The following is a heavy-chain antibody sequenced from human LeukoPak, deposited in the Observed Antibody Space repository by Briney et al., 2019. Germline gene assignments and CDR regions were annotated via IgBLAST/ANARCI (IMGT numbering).Heavy chain of an antibody. J-gene: IGHJ3*02. D-gene: IGHD3-3*01. CDR3: ASERITIFGVAPLGRSGAFDI. CDR1: GGSISSYY. Sequence: PSETLSLTCTVSGGSISSYYWSWIRQPPGKGLEWIGYIYYSGSTNYNPSLKSRVTISVDTSKNQFSLKLSSVTAADTAVYYCASERITIFGVAPLGRSGAFDIWGQGTMVTVSS. V-gene: IGHV4-59*01. CDR2: IYYSGST.